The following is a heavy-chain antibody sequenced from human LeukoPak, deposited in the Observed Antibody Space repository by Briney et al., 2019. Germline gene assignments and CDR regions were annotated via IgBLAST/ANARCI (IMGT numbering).Heavy chain of an antibody. CDR1: GGSISSYY. D-gene: IGHD3-9*01. CDR2: IYYGGST. Sequence: SETLSLTCTVSGGSISSYYWSWIRQPPGKGLEWIGYIYYGGSTNYNPSLKSRVTISVDTSKNQFSLKLSSVTAADTAVYYCAVNYDILTGYSDAFDIWGQGTMVTVSS. CDR3: AVNYDILTGYSDAFDI. J-gene: IGHJ3*02. V-gene: IGHV4-59*01.